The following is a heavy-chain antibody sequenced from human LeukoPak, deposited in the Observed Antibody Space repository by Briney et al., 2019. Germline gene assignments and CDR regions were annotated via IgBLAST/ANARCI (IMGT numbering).Heavy chain of an antibody. CDR1: GFTVSSNY. J-gene: IGHJ3*02. CDR2: IYPGGNT. V-gene: IGHV3-53*01. D-gene: IGHD3-22*01. Sequence: GGSLRLSCAASGFTVSSNYMSWVRQAPGKGLEWVSIIYPGGNTYYADSVKGRFTISRDNSKNTLYLQMNSLRAEDTAVYYCASPSSGQSFDIWGQGTMVTVSS. CDR3: ASPSSGQSFDI.